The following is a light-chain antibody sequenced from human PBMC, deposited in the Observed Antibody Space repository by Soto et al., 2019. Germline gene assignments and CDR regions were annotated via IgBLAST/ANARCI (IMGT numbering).Light chain of an antibody. V-gene: IGLV2-23*01. CDR2: EGS. CDR1: TSDVGNYNL. CDR3: CSYAGASTWV. J-gene: IGLJ3*02. Sequence: QSVLTQPASVSGSHGQSITISCTGSTSDVGNYNLVSWYQQYPGKAPKLIIYEGSKRPSEVSNHFSGSKSGNTASLTISGLQAEDEADYYCCSYAGASTWVFGGGTKLTVL.